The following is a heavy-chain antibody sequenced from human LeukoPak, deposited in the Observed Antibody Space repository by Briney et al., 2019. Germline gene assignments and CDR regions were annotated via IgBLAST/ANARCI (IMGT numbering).Heavy chain of an antibody. D-gene: IGHD6-19*01. J-gene: IGHJ6*02. Sequence: GASVKVSCKASGYTFTSHDINWVRQATGQGLEWMGWMNPNSGNTGYAQKFQGRVTMTRNTSISTAYMELSSLRSEDTAVYYCARGIQWLAYYYYYGMDVWGQGTTVTVSS. CDR1: GYTFTSHD. CDR2: MNPNSGNT. CDR3: ARGIQWLAYYYYYGMDV. V-gene: IGHV1-8*01.